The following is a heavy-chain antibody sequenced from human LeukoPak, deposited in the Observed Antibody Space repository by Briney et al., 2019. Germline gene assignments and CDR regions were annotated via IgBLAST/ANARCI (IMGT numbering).Heavy chain of an antibody. J-gene: IGHJ3*02. CDR3: ASSIVVVVADAFDI. Sequence: KPSETLSLTCAVYGGSFSGYYWSWIRQPPGKGLEWIGEINHSGSTNYNPSLKSRVTISVDMSKNQFSLKLSSVTAADTAVYYCASSIVVVVADAFDIWGQGTMVTVSS. CDR1: GGSFSGYY. CDR2: INHSGST. D-gene: IGHD2-15*01. V-gene: IGHV4-34*01.